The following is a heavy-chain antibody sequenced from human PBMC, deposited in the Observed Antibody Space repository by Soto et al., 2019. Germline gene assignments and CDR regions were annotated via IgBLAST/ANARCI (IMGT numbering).Heavy chain of an antibody. CDR3: GRVVAGNWNDDPSGGAFDL. CDR1: GYTFTSYY. CDR2: IYPSDGSP. J-gene: IGHJ3*01. D-gene: IGHD1-1*01. Sequence: QVQLVQSGAAVKTPGASVKVSCKASGYTFTSYYMHWVRQAPGQGLEWMGRIYPSDGSPSYAQKFQGRVSMTGDTATSTAYMELSSLSSEDTAVYYCGRVVAGNWNDDPSGGAFDLWGQGRKVNVSS. V-gene: IGHV1-46*01.